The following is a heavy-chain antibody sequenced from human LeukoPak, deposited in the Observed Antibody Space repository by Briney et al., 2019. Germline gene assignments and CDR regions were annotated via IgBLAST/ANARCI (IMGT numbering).Heavy chain of an antibody. J-gene: IGHJ4*02. CDR1: GFTFGDYA. CDR3: TSGPPDGIAVAGFDY. Sequence: TGGSLRLSCTASGFTFGDYAMSWVRQAPGKGLEWVGFIRSKAYGGTTEYAASVRGRFTISRDDSKSIAYLQMISLKTEDTAVYYCTSGPPDGIAVAGFDYWGQGTLVTVSS. D-gene: IGHD6-19*01. V-gene: IGHV3-49*04. CDR2: IRSKAYGGTT.